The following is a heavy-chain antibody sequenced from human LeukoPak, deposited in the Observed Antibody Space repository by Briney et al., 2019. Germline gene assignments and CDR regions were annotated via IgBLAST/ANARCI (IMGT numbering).Heavy chain of an antibody. CDR2: VWSDGSDR. Sequence: PGGSLRLSCAASGVTFNTYGMHWVRQAPGKGLEWIAVVWSDGSDRFYADSVEGRFTISRDNSKNTLYLQINSLRAEDTAVYYCAKSNTESQTTVGNWGQGTLVSVSS. CDR3: AKSNTESQTTVGN. J-gene: IGHJ4*02. V-gene: IGHV3-33*06. D-gene: IGHD1-14*01. CDR1: GVTFNTYG.